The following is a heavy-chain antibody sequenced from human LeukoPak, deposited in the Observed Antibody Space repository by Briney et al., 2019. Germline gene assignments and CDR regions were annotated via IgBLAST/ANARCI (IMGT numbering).Heavy chain of an antibody. D-gene: IGHD2-2*01. J-gene: IGHJ6*03. CDR1: GYTFTSYG. CDR2: ISAYNGNT. CDR3: ARSGYCSSTSCYWGNEEYYYYYMDV. Sequence: ASVKVSCKASGYTFTSYGISWVRQAPGQGLEWMGWISAYNGNTNYAQKLQGRVTMTTDTPTSTAYMELRSLRSDDTAVYYCARSGYCSSTSCYWGNEEYYYYYMDVWGKGTTVTVSS. V-gene: IGHV1-18*01.